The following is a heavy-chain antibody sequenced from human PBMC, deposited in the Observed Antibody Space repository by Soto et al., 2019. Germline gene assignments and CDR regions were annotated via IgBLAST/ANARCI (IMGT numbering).Heavy chain of an antibody. CDR1: GFTFSTYG. Sequence: QVQLVESGGGVVQPGRSLRLSCAASGFTFSTYGLHWVRQAPGKGLEWVAFISNDESNKYYADSVKGRFTISRDNSKNTLYLQMNSLRAEDTAVYYCTKEAEAFEVWGQGTMVTVSS. J-gene: IGHJ3*01. V-gene: IGHV3-30*18. CDR2: ISNDESNK. CDR3: TKEAEAFEV.